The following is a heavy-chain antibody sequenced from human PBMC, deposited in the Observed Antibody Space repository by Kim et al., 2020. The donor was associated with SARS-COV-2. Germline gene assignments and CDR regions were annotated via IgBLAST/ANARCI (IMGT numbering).Heavy chain of an antibody. CDR2: IYYSGST. D-gene: IGHD3-22*01. CDR3: ARDRGAYYYDSSGYYHNWFDP. J-gene: IGHJ5*02. Sequence: SETLSLTCTVSGGSISSSSYYWGWIRQPPGKGLEWIGSIYYSGSTYYNPSLKSRVTISVDTSKNQFSLKLSSVTAADTAVYYCARDRGAYYYDSSGYYHNWFDPWGQGTLVTVSS. V-gene: IGHV4-39*07. CDR1: GGSISSSSYY.